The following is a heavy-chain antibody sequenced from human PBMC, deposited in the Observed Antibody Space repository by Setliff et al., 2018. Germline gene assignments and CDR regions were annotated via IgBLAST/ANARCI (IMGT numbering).Heavy chain of an antibody. V-gene: IGHV1-18*01. CDR3: ARDAEEQNYDILTGYYGLRVERHYYYGMDV. CDR1: GYTFTNYG. J-gene: IGHJ6*02. CDR2: INAYNGDT. D-gene: IGHD3-9*01. Sequence: GASVKVSCKASGYTFTNYGISWVRQAPGQGLEWMAYINAYNGDTYYAENLQVRVTVSTDTSTTTTYMELGNLRSGDTAVYYCARDAEEQNYDILTGYYGLRVERHYYYGMDVWGQGTTVTVSS.